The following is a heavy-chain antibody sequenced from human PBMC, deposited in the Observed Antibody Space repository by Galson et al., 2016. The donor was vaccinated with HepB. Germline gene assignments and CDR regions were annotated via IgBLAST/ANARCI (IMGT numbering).Heavy chain of an antibody. V-gene: IGHV3-21*01. J-gene: IGHJ5*02. D-gene: IGHD2-15*01. CDR3: ARDLTDCSGGNCFPTYNWFDP. CDR2: IGSGGTYI. Sequence: SLRLSCAASGFTVSSNYMNWVRQAPGKGLEWVSSIGSGGTYIYYADSVKGRFTISRDNAKYSLYLQMNSLRAEDTAVYFCARDLTDCSGGNCFPTYNWFDPWGQGVLVTVSS. CDR1: GFTVSSNY.